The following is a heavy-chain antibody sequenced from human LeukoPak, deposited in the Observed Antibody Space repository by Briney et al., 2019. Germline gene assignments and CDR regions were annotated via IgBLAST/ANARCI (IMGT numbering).Heavy chain of an antibody. CDR2: IYDSGST. J-gene: IGHJ4*02. CDR3: ARSRDAYLLGH. V-gene: IGHV4-59*01. CDR1: GGSISGYY. D-gene: IGHD5-24*01. Sequence: PSDTLSLTCTVSGGSISGYYWTWIRQPPGKGLEWIGYIYDSGSTNQNPSLKSRVTISLDTCKNQFSLKLNSVTTADTAVYYCARSRDAYLLGHWGQGILVTVSS.